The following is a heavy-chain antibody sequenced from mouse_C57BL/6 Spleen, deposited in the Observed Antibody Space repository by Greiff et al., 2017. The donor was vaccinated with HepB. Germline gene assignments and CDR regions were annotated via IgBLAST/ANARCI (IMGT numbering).Heavy chain of an antibody. Sequence: QVQLQQSGPELVKPGASVKISCKASGYAFSSSWMNWVKQRPGKGLEWIGRIYPGDGDTNYNGKFKGKATLTADKSSSTAYMQLSSLTSEDSAVYVCARTIYYPRGFDYWGQGTTLTVSS. J-gene: IGHJ2*01. CDR2: IYPGDGDT. CDR1: GYAFSSSW. D-gene: IGHD1-1*01. V-gene: IGHV1-82*01. CDR3: ARTIYYPRGFDY.